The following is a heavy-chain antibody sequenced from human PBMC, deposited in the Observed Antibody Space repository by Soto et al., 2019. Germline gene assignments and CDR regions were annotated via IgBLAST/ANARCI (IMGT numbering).Heavy chain of an antibody. CDR1: GYIFIDYS. J-gene: IGHJ4*02. Sequence: GESLKISCKASGYIFIDYSLGWVRQMPGKGLEWMGIVYPRDSDTRYSPAVPGQVTISADRSTGTAFLQWRSLKASDTALYYCARPPLPGYSIHFNSWGQGTLVTVSS. CDR2: VYPRDSDT. D-gene: IGHD2-15*01. V-gene: IGHV5-51*01. CDR3: ARPPLPGYSIHFNS.